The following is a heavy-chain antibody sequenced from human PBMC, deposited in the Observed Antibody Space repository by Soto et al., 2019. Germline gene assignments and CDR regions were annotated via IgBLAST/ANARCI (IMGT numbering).Heavy chain of an antibody. J-gene: IGHJ4*02. D-gene: IGHD2-2*01. CDR1: GGSISSYY. V-gene: IGHV4-59*12. CDR2: MYHSGST. Sequence: SETLSLTCTVSGGSISSYYWSWIRQPPGKGLEWIGYMYHSGSTYYNPSLKSRVTISIDRSKNQFSLKLSSVTAADTAVYYCARVPDYWCQGILVTVFS. CDR3: ARVPDY.